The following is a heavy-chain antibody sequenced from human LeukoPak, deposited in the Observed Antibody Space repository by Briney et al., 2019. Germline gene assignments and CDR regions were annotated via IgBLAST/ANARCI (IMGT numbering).Heavy chain of an antibody. J-gene: IGHJ3*02. D-gene: IGHD4-23*01. CDR1: GGSISSYY. Sequence: SETLSLTCTVSGGSISSYYWSWIRQPPGKGLEWIGYIYYSGSTNYNPSLKSRVTISVDTSKNQFSLKLSSVTAADTAVYYCAREPPYGGNAFDIWGQGTMVTVSS. V-gene: IGHV4-59*12. CDR2: IYYSGST. CDR3: AREPPYGGNAFDI.